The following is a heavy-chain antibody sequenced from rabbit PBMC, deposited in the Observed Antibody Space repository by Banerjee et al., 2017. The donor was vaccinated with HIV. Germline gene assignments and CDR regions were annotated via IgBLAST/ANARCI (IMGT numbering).Heavy chain of an antibody. CDR3: ARWADGGYWLTRMDF. D-gene: IGHD1-1*01. J-gene: IGHJ3*01. Sequence: QEQLVESGGGLVQPEGSLTLTCTASGFSFSSSYYMCWVRQAPGKGLEWIACIGGGGKLTYYASWAKGRFTISKTSSTTVTLQMTSLTAADTATYFCARWADGGYWLTRMDFWGPGTLVTVS. CDR2: IGGGGKLT. V-gene: IGHV1S45*01. CDR1: GFSFSSSYY.